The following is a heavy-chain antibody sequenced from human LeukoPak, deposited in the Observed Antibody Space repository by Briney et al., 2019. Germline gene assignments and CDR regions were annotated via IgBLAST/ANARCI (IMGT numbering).Heavy chain of an antibody. CDR2: INPNSGGT. J-gene: IGHJ4*02. CDR3: ATSPDYGDYPW. CDR1: GYTFTGYY. Sequence: ASVKVSCKASGYTFTGYYMHWERQAPGQGLEWMGWINPNSGGTNYAQKFQGRVTMTRDTSISTAYMELSRLRSDDTAVYYCATSPDYGDYPWWGQGTLVSVSS. V-gene: IGHV1-2*02. D-gene: IGHD4-17*01.